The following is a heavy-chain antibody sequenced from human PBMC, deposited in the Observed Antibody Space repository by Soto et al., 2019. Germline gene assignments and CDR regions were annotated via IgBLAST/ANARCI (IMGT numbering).Heavy chain of an antibody. CDR1: GFSFNNYA. CDR3: AKAVAGYWYFDL. Sequence: EVQLLESGGGLVQPGGSLRLSCAASGFSFNNYAMSWVRQAPGKGLEGVSAISGSGGSTYYADSVKGRFTISRDNSKNTLYLQMNSLRAEDTAVYYCAKAVAGYWYFDLWGRGTLVTVSS. J-gene: IGHJ2*01. V-gene: IGHV3-23*01. CDR2: ISGSGGST. D-gene: IGHD6-19*01.